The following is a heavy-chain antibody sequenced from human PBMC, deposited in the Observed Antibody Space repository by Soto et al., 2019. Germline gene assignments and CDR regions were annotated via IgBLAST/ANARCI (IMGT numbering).Heavy chain of an antibody. J-gene: IGHJ4*02. CDR1: NGSISSRSSY. D-gene: IGHD3-22*01. Sequence: SETLSLTCIVSNGSISSRSSYWGWIRQTPGKGLEWIGSIYYIGNTYYNPSLKSRVTISVDTSKNQFSLKLSSVTAADTAVYYCARIYYYDSSGWADYWGQGTLVTVS. CDR3: ARIYYYDSSGWADY. V-gene: IGHV4-39*01. CDR2: IYYIGNT.